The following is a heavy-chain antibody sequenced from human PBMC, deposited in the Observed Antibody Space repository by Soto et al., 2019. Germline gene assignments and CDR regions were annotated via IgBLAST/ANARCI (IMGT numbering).Heavy chain of an antibody. D-gene: IGHD1-1*01. V-gene: IGHV1-46*01. CDR1: GYAFTSYY. CDR3: ASDLEY. J-gene: IGHJ4*02. Sequence: GSVKGCFKASGYAFTSYYMHLVRQAPGQGREWMGIMNPSRGSTSYAHKFQGRVTMTRDTYTSTVYMDLSSLRSEDTALYYCASDLEYWGQGTMVP. CDR2: MNPSRGST.